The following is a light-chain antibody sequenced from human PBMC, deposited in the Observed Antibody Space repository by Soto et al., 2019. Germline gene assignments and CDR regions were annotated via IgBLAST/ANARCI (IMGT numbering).Light chain of an antibody. CDR2: GAS. CDR3: QQYGSSPPYT. J-gene: IGKJ2*01. CDR1: QSVSSSY. V-gene: IGKV3-20*01. Sequence: EIVLTQSPGTLSLSPGERATLSCRASQSVSSSYLAWYQQKPGQGPRLLIYGASSRAIGIPDRFSGSGSGTDFTLTISRLEPEDFAVYYCQQYGSSPPYTFGQGTKLEIK.